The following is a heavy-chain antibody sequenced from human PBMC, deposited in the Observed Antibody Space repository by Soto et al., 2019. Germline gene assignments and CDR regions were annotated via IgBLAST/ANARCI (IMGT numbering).Heavy chain of an antibody. CDR2: ISGSGGST. CDR3: AKFPITIFGVVIGPYFDY. J-gene: IGHJ4*02. D-gene: IGHD3-3*01. CDR1: GFTFSSYA. V-gene: IGHV3-23*01. Sequence: PGGSLRLSCAASGFTFSSYAMSWVRQAPGKGLEWVSAISGSGGSTYYADSVKGRFTISRDNSKNTLYLQMNSLRAEDTAVYYCAKFPITIFGVVIGPYFDYWGQGTLVTVSS.